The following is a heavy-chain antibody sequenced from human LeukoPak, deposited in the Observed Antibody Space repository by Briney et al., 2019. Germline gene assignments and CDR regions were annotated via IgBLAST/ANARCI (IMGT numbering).Heavy chain of an antibody. CDR3: ARGSLSLREIDY. D-gene: IGHD5-24*01. Sequence: NSSETLSLTCAVYGGSFSGYYWSWIRQPPGKGLEWIGEINHSGSTNYNPSLKSRVTISVDTSKNQFSLKLSSVTAADTAVYYCARGSLSLREIDYWGQGTLVTVSS. CDR1: GGSFSGYY. CDR2: INHSGST. J-gene: IGHJ4*02. V-gene: IGHV4-34*01.